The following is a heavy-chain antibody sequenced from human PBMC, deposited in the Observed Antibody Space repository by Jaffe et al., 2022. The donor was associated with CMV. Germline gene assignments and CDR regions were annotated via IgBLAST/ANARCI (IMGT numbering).Heavy chain of an antibody. D-gene: IGHD1-26*01. CDR1: GSTFSGSS. J-gene: IGHJ6*02. CDR2: IRSKDNTYAT. CDR3: SGSYGMDYYGMDV. Sequence: EVQLVESGGGLVQAGGSLKLSCEASGSTFSGSSIHWVRQASGRGLEWVGRIRSKDNTYATAYGASVQGRFTISRDDLKNMAYLQMNSLKTEDTAVYYCSGSYGMDYYGMDVWGLGTTVIVSS. V-gene: IGHV3-73*02.